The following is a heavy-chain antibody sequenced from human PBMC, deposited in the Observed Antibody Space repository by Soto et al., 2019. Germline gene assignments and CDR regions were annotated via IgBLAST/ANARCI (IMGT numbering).Heavy chain of an antibody. CDR3: PTESLRYWGWSLYC. D-gene: IGHD3-3*01. CDR1: GFTFDDYA. Sequence: EVQLVESGGGLVQPGRSLRLSCEASGFTFDDYAMHWVRQAPGKGLEWVSGMSWNSGSIGYADSVKGRITISRDNAKNCLYRNMNSLRAGDTAVYCGPTESLRYWGWSLYCWGQGSMVTVSS. J-gene: IGHJ4*02. CDR2: MSWNSGSI. V-gene: IGHV3-9*01.